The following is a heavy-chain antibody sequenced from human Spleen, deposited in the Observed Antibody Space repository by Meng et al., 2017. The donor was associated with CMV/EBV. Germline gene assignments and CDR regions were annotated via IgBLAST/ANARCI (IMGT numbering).Heavy chain of an antibody. J-gene: IGHJ3*01. CDR1: GFTFSSYW. CDR3: ARVSPSAIVVVPAALADAFDF. CDR2: ISYDGSNN. Sequence: GESLKISCAASGFTFSSYWMSWVRQAPGKGLQWVAVISYDGSNNYYADSVKGRFTISRDNSNDTLYLQMNSLRVDDTAVYYCARVSPSAIVVVPAALADAFDFWGQGTTVTVSS. V-gene: IGHV3-30-3*01. D-gene: IGHD2-2*01.